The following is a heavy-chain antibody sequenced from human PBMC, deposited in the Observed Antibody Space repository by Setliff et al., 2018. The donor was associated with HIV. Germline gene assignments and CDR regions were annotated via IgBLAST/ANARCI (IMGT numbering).Heavy chain of an antibody. CDR1: GFTFSSYS. J-gene: IGHJ4*02. CDR3: ARKDSSSFDY. Sequence: GGSLRLSCAASGFTFSSYSMNWVRQTPGKGLEWVSSITSRSSYMYYADSVKGRFTISRDNAKNSLYLQMNSLRAEDTAVYYCARKDSSSFDYWGQGTLVTVSS. D-gene: IGHD6-13*01. V-gene: IGHV3-21*01. CDR2: ITSRSSYM.